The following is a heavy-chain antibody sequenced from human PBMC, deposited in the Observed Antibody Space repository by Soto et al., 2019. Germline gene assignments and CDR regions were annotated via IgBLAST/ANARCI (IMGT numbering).Heavy chain of an antibody. J-gene: IGHJ4*02. Sequence: QVQLVQSGAEVKEPGASVRVSCKASGYTFTSHTLHWARQAPGQGLEWMGWIIVSNGSPRYAPQFQGRVTFGRDTSATTAYMELSSLTSADTAVYYCAREPEYGVPGDYWGQGTLVVVSS. V-gene: IGHV1-3*01. D-gene: IGHD3-3*01. CDR1: GYTFTSHT. CDR2: IIVSNGSP. CDR3: AREPEYGVPGDY.